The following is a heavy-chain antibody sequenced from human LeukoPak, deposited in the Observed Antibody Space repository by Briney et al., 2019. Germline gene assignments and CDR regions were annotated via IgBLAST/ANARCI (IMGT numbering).Heavy chain of an antibody. CDR2: ISGSGGST. V-gene: IGHV3-23*01. D-gene: IGHD3-22*01. CDR3: AKGDYYDSSGYE. J-gene: IGHJ4*02. Sequence: GGSLRLSCAASGFTFSSYAMSWVRQAPGKGLEWVSAISGSGGSTYYADSVKGRFTISRDNSKNTLYLQMNSLRAADTAVYYCAKGDYYDSSGYEWGQGTLVTVSS. CDR1: GFTFSSYA.